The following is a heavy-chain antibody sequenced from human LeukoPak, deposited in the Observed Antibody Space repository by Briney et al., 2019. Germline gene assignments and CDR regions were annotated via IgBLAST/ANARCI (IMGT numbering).Heavy chain of an antibody. CDR2: ISGSGGST. CDR3: AKDLIEQQLTFQH. D-gene: IGHD6-13*01. CDR1: GFPFSSYA. J-gene: IGHJ1*01. V-gene: IGHV3-23*01. Sequence: GGSLRLSCAASGFPFSSYAMTWVRQAPGKGLEWVSAISGSGGSTYYADSVKGRFTISRDNSKNTLYLQMNSLRAEDTAVYYCAKDLIEQQLTFQHWGQGTLVTVSS.